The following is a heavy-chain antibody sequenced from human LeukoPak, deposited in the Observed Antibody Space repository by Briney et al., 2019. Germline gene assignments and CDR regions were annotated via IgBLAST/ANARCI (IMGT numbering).Heavy chain of an antibody. CDR1: GYTFTGYY. CDR3: ARDTYYYDSSGYPWDY. V-gene: IGHV1-2*02. J-gene: IGHJ4*02. CDR2: INPNSGGT. D-gene: IGHD3-22*01. Sequence: ASVKVSCKASGYTFTGYYMHWVRQAPGQGLEWMGWINPNSGGTNYAQKFQGRVTMTRDTSISTAYMELSRLRSDDTAVYYCARDTYYYDSSGYPWDYWGQGTLVTVSS.